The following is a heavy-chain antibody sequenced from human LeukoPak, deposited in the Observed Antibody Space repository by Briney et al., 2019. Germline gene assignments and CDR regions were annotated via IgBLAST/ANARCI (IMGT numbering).Heavy chain of an antibody. Sequence: ASVKVSCKTSGYTFTSFHINWVRQATGQGLEWMGWMNPYSDDRGYAQKFQGRVSITSDTSISTAYMELSSLRSDDTAVYFCARTTSFTASGYDYWGQGTLVTVSS. V-gene: IGHV1-8*03. J-gene: IGHJ4*02. CDR3: ARTTSFTASGYDY. CDR2: MNPYSDDR. CDR1: GYTFTSFH. D-gene: IGHD6-25*01.